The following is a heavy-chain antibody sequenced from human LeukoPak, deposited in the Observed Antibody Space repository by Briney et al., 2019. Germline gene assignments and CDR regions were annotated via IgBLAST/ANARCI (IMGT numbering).Heavy chain of an antibody. Sequence: ASVKVSCKASGYTFTSYGISWVRQAPGQGLEWMGWISAYNGNTNYAQKLQGRVTMTTDTSTSTAYMELRSLRSDDTAVYYCTRDIDTAMVTAFDIWGQGTMVTVSS. CDR3: TRDIDTAMVTAFDI. J-gene: IGHJ3*02. CDR1: GYTFTSYG. V-gene: IGHV1-18*01. D-gene: IGHD5-18*01. CDR2: ISAYNGNT.